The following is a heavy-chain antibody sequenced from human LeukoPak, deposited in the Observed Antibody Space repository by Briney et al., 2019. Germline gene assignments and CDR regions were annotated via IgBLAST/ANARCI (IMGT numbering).Heavy chain of an antibody. J-gene: IGHJ4*02. V-gene: IGHV3-48*01. Sequence: GGSLRLSCAASGFTFSSYSMNWVRQAPGKGLEWVSYISSSSSTIYYADSVKGRFTISRDNTKNSLYLQMNSLRAEGTAVYYCASPGIAVRRAGGWGQGTLVTVSS. D-gene: IGHD6-19*01. CDR1: GFTFSSYS. CDR2: ISSSSSTI. CDR3: ASPGIAVRRAGG.